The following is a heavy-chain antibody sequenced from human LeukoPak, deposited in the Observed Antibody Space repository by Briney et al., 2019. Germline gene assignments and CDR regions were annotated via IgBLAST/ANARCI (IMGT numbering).Heavy chain of an antibody. V-gene: IGHV1-69*05. CDR3: AREGRSQWPAPYYVDV. CDR2: IIPIFGTA. CDR1: GGTFSSYA. J-gene: IGHJ6*03. D-gene: IGHD6-19*01. Sequence: SVKVSCKASGGTFSSYAISWVRQAPGQGLEWMGGIIPIFGTANYAQKFQGRVTITTDESTNTAYMELSSLRSEDTAVYYCAREGRSQWPAPYYVDVWGKGTTVTVSS.